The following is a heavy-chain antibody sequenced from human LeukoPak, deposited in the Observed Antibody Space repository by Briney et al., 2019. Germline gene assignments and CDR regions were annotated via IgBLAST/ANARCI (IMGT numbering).Heavy chain of an antibody. J-gene: IGHJ6*02. D-gene: IGHD2-21*01. V-gene: IGHV4-39*01. CDR3: ASIRGQKHYGMDV. Sequence: SETLSLTCTVSGGSISSGDYYWSWIRQPPGKGLEWIGSIYYSGSTYYNQSHKSRVTISVDTSKNQFSLKLSSVTAADTAVYYCASIRGQKHYGMDVWGQGTTVTVSS. CDR1: GGSISSGDYY. CDR2: IYYSGST.